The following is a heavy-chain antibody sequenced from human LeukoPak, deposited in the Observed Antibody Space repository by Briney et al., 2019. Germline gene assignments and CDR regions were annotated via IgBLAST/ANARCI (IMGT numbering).Heavy chain of an antibody. V-gene: IGHV1-18*01. CDR2: ISAYNGNT. J-gene: IGHJ3*02. CDR3: ACREGMIGAFDI. Sequence: VASVKVSCKASGNIFTSYGISWVRQAPGQGLEWMGWISAYNGNTNYAQKLQGRVTMTTETSTSTVYMELRSLRSDDTAVYYCACREGMIGAFDIWGQGTMVTVSS. CDR1: GNIFTSYG. D-gene: IGHD3-22*01.